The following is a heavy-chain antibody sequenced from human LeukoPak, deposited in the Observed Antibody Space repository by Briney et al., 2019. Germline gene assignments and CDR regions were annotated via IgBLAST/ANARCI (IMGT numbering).Heavy chain of an antibody. CDR2: IYYSGST. CDR1: GGSISSSSYY. Sequence: SETLSPTCTVSGGSISSSSYYWGWIRQPPGKGLEWIGSIYYSGSTYYNPSLKSRVTISVDTSKNQFSLKLSSVTAADTAVYYCARVRSGYSYGYYFDYWGQGTLVTVSS. J-gene: IGHJ4*02. CDR3: ARVRSGYSYGYYFDY. D-gene: IGHD5-18*01. V-gene: IGHV4-39*01.